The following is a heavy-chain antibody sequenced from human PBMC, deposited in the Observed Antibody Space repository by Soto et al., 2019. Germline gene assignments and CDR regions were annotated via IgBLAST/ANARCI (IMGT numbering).Heavy chain of an antibody. CDR3: AKGGHIDY. Sequence: GGSLRLSCAASGFTFSRYWMSWVRQAPGKGLEWVANIKEDGGEKNDVDSVKGRFTISRDNAKNSLYLQMNSLRVEDTAVYYCAKGGHIDYCGQGTLVTVSS. CDR2: IKEDGGEK. V-gene: IGHV3-7*03. D-gene: IGHD3-16*01. CDR1: GFTFSRYW. J-gene: IGHJ4*02.